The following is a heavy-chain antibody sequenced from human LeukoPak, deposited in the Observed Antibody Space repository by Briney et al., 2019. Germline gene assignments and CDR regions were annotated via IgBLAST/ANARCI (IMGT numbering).Heavy chain of an antibody. CDR2: INPNSGDT. J-gene: IGHJ4*02. CDR1: GYTFTDYY. Sequence: ASVKVSCKASGYTFTDYYVNWVRQAPGQGLEWMGWINPNSGDTNYAETFQGRVTMTRDTSISTAYMELNRLRSDDTAVYYCARRYNILTGFLFWGQGTLVTVSS. CDR3: ARRYNILTGFLF. D-gene: IGHD3-9*01. V-gene: IGHV1-2*02.